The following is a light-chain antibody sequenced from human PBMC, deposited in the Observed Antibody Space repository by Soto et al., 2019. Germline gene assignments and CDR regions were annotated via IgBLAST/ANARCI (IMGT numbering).Light chain of an antibody. Sequence: EIVLTQSPGTLSLSPGERATLSCRASQSVSSTYLAWYQQNPGQAPRLLIYGASSRATGIPDRFSGSGSGTDFTLTISRLEPADFALYFCQQYGSSSYTFGQGTKLEIK. CDR1: QSVSSTY. V-gene: IGKV3-20*01. CDR3: QQYGSSSYT. J-gene: IGKJ2*01. CDR2: GAS.